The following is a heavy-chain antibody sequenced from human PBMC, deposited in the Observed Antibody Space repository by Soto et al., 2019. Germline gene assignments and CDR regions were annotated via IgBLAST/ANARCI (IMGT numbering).Heavy chain of an antibody. V-gene: IGHV2-5*02. CDR3: AHRVLRAVFGLVTTTAIYFDF. CDR1: GFSLTTSGVG. Sequence: QITLNESGPTVVKPTETLTLTCTFSGFSLTTSGVGVGWVRQSPGKAPEWLAVIYWDDDKRYSTSLKRRPNIPKDTSKNQVVLTIANVYPADTATYYCAHRVLRAVFGLVTTTAIYFDFWGQGTPVVVSS. D-gene: IGHD3-3*01. CDR2: IYWDDDK. J-gene: IGHJ4*02.